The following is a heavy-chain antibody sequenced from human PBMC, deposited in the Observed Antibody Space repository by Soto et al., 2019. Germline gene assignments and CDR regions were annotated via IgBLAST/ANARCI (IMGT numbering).Heavy chain of an antibody. V-gene: IGHV3-53*04. J-gene: IGHJ4*02. CDR3: ARATVRTAMAFDY. Sequence: EVQLVESGGGLVKPGGSLRLSCEASGFTVSSNYRSWVRQAPGKGLEWVSVIYSGGSTYYADSVKGRFTISRHNSKNTLYLQMNSLRAEDTAVYYCARATVRTAMAFDYWGQGTLVTVSS. CDR2: IYSGGST. CDR1: GFTVSSNY. D-gene: IGHD5-18*01.